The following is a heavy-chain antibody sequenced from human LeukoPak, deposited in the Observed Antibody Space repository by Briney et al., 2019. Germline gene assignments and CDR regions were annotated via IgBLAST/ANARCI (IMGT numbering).Heavy chain of an antibody. V-gene: IGHV4-59*02. CDR3: ASTSGYCSGGNCYSAFDC. CDR1: GGSVSTYY. D-gene: IGHD2-15*01. J-gene: IGHJ4*02. CDR2: IYYSGST. Sequence: SETLSLTCTVSGGSVSTYYWNWIRQPPGKGLEWIGYIYYSGSTNYNPSLKSRLTISVDTSNNQFSLKLSSVTAADTAVYYCASTSGYCSGGNCYSAFDCWGQGTLVTVSS.